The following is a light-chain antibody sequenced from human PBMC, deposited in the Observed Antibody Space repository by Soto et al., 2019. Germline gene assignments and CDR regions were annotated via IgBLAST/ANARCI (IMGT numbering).Light chain of an antibody. CDR1: QSVTSGN. J-gene: IGKJ2*01. CDR2: ASS. V-gene: IGKV3-20*01. CDR3: QQYGSSHPYT. Sequence: EIVLTQSPGTLSLSPGERATLSCRASQSVTSGNLAWYQQKPGQAPRLLIYASSSRATNIPDRFSGSGSGTDFTLTISRLEPEDFAVYYCQQYGSSHPYTFGQGTKLEIK.